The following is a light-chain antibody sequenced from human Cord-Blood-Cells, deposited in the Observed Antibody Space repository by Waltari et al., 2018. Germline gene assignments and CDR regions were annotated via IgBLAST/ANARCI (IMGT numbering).Light chain of an antibody. CDR2: KDS. CDR1: KLGDKY. V-gene: IGLV3-1*01. CDR3: QAWDSSTGV. J-gene: IGLJ1*01. Sequence: SYELTQPPSVSVSPGQTASITCSGDKLGDKYACWYQQKPGQSPVLVIYKDSKRPSGIPERFSGSNSGNTATLTISGTQAMDEADYYGQAWDSSTGVFGTGTKVTVL.